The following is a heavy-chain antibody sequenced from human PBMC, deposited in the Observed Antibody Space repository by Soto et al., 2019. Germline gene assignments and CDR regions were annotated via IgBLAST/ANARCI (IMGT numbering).Heavy chain of an antibody. CDR1: GFPFTGYA. Sequence: EVQLLESGGGLVQPGGSLRLSCAASGFPFTGYAMSWVRQAPGKGLEWVSAISGHGDATFYADSVKGRFTISRDNSKNTLYLHMNSLRAEDTALYYCANSRVSMGRGLIIIPNYWGQGTLVTVSS. CDR3: ANSRVSMGRGLIIIPNY. CDR2: ISGHGDAT. J-gene: IGHJ4*02. V-gene: IGHV3-23*01. D-gene: IGHD3-10*01.